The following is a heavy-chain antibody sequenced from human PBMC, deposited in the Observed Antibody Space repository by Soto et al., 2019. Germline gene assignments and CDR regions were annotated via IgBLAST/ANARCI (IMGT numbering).Heavy chain of an antibody. CDR2: INHSGST. CDR3: ARVDNYYYYYGTDV. J-gene: IGHJ6*02. Sequence: SETLSLTCTFSGCSISSSSYYWGWIRQPPGKGLEWIGEINHSGSTNYNPSLKSRVTISVDTSKNQFSLKLSSVTAADTAVYYCARVDNYYYYYGTDVWGQGTTVTVSS. V-gene: IGHV4-39*07. CDR1: GCSISSSSYY.